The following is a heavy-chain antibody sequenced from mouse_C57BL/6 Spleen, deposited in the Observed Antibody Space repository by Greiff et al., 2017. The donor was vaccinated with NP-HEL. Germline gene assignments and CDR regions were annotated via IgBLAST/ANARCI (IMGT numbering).Heavy chain of an antibody. J-gene: IGHJ1*03. CDR1: GYSFTGYY. CDR3: AYYYGSSWYFDV. Sequence: EVKLMESGPELVKPGASVKISCKASGYSFTGYYMNWVKQSPEKSLEWIGEINPSTGGTTYNQKFKAKATLTVDKSSSTAYMQLKSLTSEDSAVYYCAYYYGSSWYFDVWGTGTTVTVSS. CDR2: INPSTGGT. D-gene: IGHD1-1*01. V-gene: IGHV1-42*01.